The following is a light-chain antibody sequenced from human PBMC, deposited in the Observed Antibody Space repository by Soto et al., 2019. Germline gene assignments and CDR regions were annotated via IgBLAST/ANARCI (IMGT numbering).Light chain of an antibody. Sequence: EIVLPQSPGTLSLSPGERATLSCRASQSVSSSYLAWYQQKPGQAPRLLIYGASSRATGIPDRFSGSGSGTDFILTISRLEPEDFAVYYCQQYGSSPWTFGQGTKVDIK. V-gene: IGKV3-20*01. J-gene: IGKJ1*01. CDR1: QSVSSSY. CDR3: QQYGSSPWT. CDR2: GAS.